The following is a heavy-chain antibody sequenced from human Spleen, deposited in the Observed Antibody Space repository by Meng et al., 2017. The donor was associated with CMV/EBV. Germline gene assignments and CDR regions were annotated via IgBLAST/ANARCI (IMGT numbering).Heavy chain of an antibody. CDR3: SSGGFWCGQDAFDI. D-gene: IGHD3-3*01. CDR1: GYIFTGYN. Sequence: ASVKVSCKASGYIFTGYNMNWVRQAPGQGLEWTGWINGNSGGTKYAQKFQGRVTLTRDRSITTPPLELSGLRADDTAVYYCSSGGFWCGQDAFDIWGQGTMVTVSS. J-gene: IGHJ3*02. V-gene: IGHV1-2*02. CDR2: INGNSGGT.